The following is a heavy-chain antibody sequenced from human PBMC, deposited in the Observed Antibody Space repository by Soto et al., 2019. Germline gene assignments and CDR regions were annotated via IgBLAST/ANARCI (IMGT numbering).Heavy chain of an antibody. V-gene: IGHV4-31*03. Sequence: SETLSLTCTVSGGSISSGGYYWSWIRQHPGKGLEWIGYIYYSGSTYYNPSLKSRVTISVDTSKNQFSLKLSSVTAADTAVYYCASLRGVPYYFDYWGQGTLVTVSS. J-gene: IGHJ4*02. CDR2: IYYSGST. CDR3: ASLRGVPYYFDY. D-gene: IGHD3-10*01. CDR1: GGSISSGGYY.